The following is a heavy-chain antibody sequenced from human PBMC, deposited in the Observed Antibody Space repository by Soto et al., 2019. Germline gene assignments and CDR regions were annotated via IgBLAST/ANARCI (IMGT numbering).Heavy chain of an antibody. V-gene: IGHV1-24*01. Sequence: ASVKVSCKVSGYTLTELSMHWVRQAPGKGLEWMGGFDPEDGETIYAQKFQGRVTMTGGTSTDTGYMERSSLRSEDTAVYYCPTRIADQSYIARHCDYWGHVALITIS. CDR2: FDPEDGET. CDR3: PTRIADQSYIARHCDY. J-gene: IGHJ4*01. D-gene: IGHD5-18*01. CDR1: GYTLTELS.